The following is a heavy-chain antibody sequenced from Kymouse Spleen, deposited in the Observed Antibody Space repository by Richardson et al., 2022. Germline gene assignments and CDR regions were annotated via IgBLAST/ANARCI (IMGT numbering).Heavy chain of an antibody. D-gene: IGHD6-19*01. CDR1: GGSFSGYY. Sequence: QVQLQQWGAGLLKPSETLSLTCAVYGGSFSGYYWSWIRQPPGKGLEWIGEINHSGSTNYNPSLKSRVTISVDTSKNQFSLKLSSVTAADTAVYYCAREVSSGWYFDYWGQGTLVTVSS. CDR3: AREVSSGWYFDY. V-gene: IGHV4-34*01. J-gene: IGHJ4*02. CDR2: INHSGST.